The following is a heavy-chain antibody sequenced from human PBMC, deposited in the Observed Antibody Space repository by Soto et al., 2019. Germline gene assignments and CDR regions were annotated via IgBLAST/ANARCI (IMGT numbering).Heavy chain of an antibody. CDR1: GFTFSNYW. Sequence: EVQLVESGGGLVQPGGSLRPSCAASGFTFSNYWMHWVRQAPGKGLVWVSRVNSDGSSTSYADSVKGRFTISRDNAKNTLYLQMNSLRAEDTAVYYCARVAGVNGDYVQWFDPWGQGTLVTVSS. CDR2: VNSDGSST. CDR3: ARVAGVNGDYVQWFDP. J-gene: IGHJ5*02. D-gene: IGHD4-17*01. V-gene: IGHV3-74*01.